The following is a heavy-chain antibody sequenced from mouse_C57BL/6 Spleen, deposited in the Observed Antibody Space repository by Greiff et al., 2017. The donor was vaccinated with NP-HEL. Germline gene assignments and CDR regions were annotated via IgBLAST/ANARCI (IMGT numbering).Heavy chain of an antibody. CDR2: ISDGGSYT. Sequence: EVQVVESGGGLVKPGGSLKLSCAASGFTFSSYAMSWVRQTPEKRLEWVATISDGGSYTYYPDNVKGRFTISRDNAKNNLYLQMSHLKSEDTAMYYCARDMDYYGSSLYYFDYWGQGTTLTVSS. CDR1: GFTFSSYA. D-gene: IGHD1-1*01. CDR3: ARDMDYYGSSLYYFDY. V-gene: IGHV5-4*01. J-gene: IGHJ2*01.